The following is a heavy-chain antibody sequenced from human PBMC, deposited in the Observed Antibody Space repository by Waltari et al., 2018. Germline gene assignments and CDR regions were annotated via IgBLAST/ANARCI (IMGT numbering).Heavy chain of an antibody. Sequence: EVQLVESGGGLIQPGGSLRLSCAASGFTVSSNYMSWVRQAPGKGLEWVSGIYSGGSTYYADSVKGRFTISRDNSKNTLYLQMNSLRAEDTAVYYCAGGRSGGSCYPGCGMDVWGQGTTVTVSS. J-gene: IGHJ6*02. CDR2: IYSGGST. CDR3: AGGRSGGSCYPGCGMDV. V-gene: IGHV3-53*01. D-gene: IGHD2-15*01. CDR1: GFTVSSNY.